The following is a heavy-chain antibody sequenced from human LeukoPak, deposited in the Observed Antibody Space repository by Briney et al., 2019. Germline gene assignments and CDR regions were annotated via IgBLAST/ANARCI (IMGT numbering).Heavy chain of an antibody. V-gene: IGHV3-49*03. CDR3: TRSAFDY. CDR2: IRSNAYGGTT. Sequence: PGGSLRLSRTTSGFTVGDYAVSWFRQAPGKGLEWVGFIRSNAYGGTTDYAASVKGRFTISRDDSKSIAYLQMNSLKTEDTAVYYCTRSAFDYWGQGTLVTVSS. D-gene: IGHD2-2*01. J-gene: IGHJ4*02. CDR1: GFTVGDYA.